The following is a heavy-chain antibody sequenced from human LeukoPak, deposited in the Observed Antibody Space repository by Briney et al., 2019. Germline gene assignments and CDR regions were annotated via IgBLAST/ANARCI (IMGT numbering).Heavy chain of an antibody. CDR1: GFTVSSNY. D-gene: IGHD2/OR15-2a*01. CDR3: ARSFAY. J-gene: IGHJ4*02. V-gene: IGHV3-66*01. CDR2: IYDGGFT. Sequence: GGSLRLSCAASGFTVSSNYMAWVRQAPGKGLEWVSVIYDGGFTDYTDSVKGRFTISRDNSKNTLYLQVNSLRADDTAVYYCARSFAYWGQGTLVTVSS.